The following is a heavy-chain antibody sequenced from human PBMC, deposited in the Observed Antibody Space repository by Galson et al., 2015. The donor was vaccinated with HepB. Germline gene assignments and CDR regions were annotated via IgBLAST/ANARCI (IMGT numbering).Heavy chain of an antibody. CDR1: GFTFDDYA. D-gene: IGHD5-12*01. Sequence: SLRLSCAASGFTFDDYAMHWVRQAPGKGLEWVSGISWNSGSIGYADSVKGRFTISRDNAKNSLYLQMNSLRAEDTALYYCAKDIGRGYSGYTTFEYWGQGTLVTVSS. J-gene: IGHJ4*02. CDR3: AKDIGRGYSGYTTFEY. V-gene: IGHV3-9*01. CDR2: ISWNSGSI.